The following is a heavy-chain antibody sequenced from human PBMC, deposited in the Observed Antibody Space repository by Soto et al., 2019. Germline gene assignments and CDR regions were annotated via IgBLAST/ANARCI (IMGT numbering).Heavy chain of an antibody. Sequence: SETLSLTCTVSGGSISSYYWSWIRQPPGKGLEWIGYIYYSGSTNYNPSLKSRVTISVDTSKNQFSLKLSSVTAADTAVYYCARHGSDYMGDNWFDPWGQGTLVTVSS. CDR1: GGSISSYY. J-gene: IGHJ5*02. CDR2: IYYSGST. V-gene: IGHV4-59*08. D-gene: IGHD3-10*01. CDR3: ARHGSDYMGDNWFDP.